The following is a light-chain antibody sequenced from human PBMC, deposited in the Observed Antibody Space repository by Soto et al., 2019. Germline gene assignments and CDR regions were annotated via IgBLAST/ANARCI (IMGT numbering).Light chain of an antibody. CDR3: SSYTSSSSYV. Sequence: QSALTQPASVSGSPGQSIAISCTGTSSDVGGCKYVSWYQQHPGKAPKLLIYDVSNRPSGVSDRFSGSKSGNTASLTISGLQSEDEADYYCSSYTSSSSYVFGTGTKLTVL. CDR1: SSDVGGCKY. J-gene: IGLJ1*01. CDR2: DVS. V-gene: IGLV2-14*01.